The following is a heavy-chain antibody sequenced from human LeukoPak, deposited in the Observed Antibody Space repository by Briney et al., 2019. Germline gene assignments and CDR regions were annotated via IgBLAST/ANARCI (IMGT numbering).Heavy chain of an antibody. J-gene: IGHJ3*01. CDR3: ARELIYYDSTDKALTAFEV. CDR2: INAFNGNT. Sequence: ASVTVSCKASGYAFNKYGISWVRQAPGQGLEWMGWINAFNGNTKFAQKVQGRVTMTTDTSTSTAYMELRSLRSDDTALYYCARELIYYDSTDKALTAFEVWGHGTMVTVSS. V-gene: IGHV1-18*01. CDR1: GYAFNKYG. D-gene: IGHD3-22*01.